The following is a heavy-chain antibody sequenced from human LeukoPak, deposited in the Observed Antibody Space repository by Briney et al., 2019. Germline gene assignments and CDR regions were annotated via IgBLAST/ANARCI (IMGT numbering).Heavy chain of an antibody. Sequence: ETLSLTCIVSGGSINSSNYYWGWVRQAPGKGLEWVSYISSSSSTIYYADSVKGRFTISRDNAKNSLYLQMNSLRAEDTAVYYCAREGGGYNNRGFDYWGQGTLVTVSS. CDR1: GGSINSSNYY. CDR3: AREGGGYNNRGFDY. CDR2: ISSSSSTI. V-gene: IGHV3-48*01. D-gene: IGHD5-24*01. J-gene: IGHJ4*02.